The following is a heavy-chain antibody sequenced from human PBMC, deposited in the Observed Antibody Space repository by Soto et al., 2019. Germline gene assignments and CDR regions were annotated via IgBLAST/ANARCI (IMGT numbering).Heavy chain of an antibody. CDR2: ISYDGSNK. J-gene: IGHJ4*02. CDR3: AGGWRWGDY. D-gene: IGHD3-16*01. CDR1: GFTFSNYG. V-gene: IGHV3-30*03. Sequence: QVQVVESGGGVVQPGRSLRLSCAASGFTFSNYGMQRVRQAPGKGLEWVAVISYDGSNKYYADSVKGRFTISRDNSKNTLYLQMNSLRNEDTAVYYCAGGWRWGDYWGQGTLVTVSS.